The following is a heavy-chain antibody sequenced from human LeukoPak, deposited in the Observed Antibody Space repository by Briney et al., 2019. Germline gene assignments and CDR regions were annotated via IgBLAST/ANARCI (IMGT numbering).Heavy chain of an antibody. CDR1: GGSISSTYYY. V-gene: IGHV4-39*01. CDR2: IYYSGPT. D-gene: IGHD6-13*01. J-gene: IGHJ4*02. Sequence: SETLSITCTVSGGSISSTYYYWRWIRQPPGKGLEWLGSIYYSGPTYYNPSLKRRVTISGDNSNNRFSLELTSVTAADTAVYYCARQGLQQLLPGSNFWGQGTLVTVSS. CDR3: ARQGLQQLLPGSNF.